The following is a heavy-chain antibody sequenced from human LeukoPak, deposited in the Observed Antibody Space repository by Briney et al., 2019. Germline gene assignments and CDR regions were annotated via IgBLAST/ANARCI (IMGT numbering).Heavy chain of an antibody. CDR1: GFTFSSYW. Sequence: GGALRLSGAGSGFTFSSYWMSWVRQAPGKGLEGVANIKQYGSEKYYVVSVKGRFTISRDNAKNSLYLQMNSLRAEDTAVYYCARGPITIFGVVIRDYYYYYGMDVWGQGTTVTVSS. CDR3: ARGPITIFGVVIRDYYYYYGMDV. J-gene: IGHJ6*02. V-gene: IGHV3-7*01. D-gene: IGHD3-3*01. CDR2: IKQYGSEK.